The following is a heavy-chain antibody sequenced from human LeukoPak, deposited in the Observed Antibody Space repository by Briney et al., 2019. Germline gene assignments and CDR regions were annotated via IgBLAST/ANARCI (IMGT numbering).Heavy chain of an antibody. V-gene: IGHV3-23*01. Sequence: PGGSLRLSCAASGFTFSSYSMNWVRQAPGKGLEWVSAISGSGGSTYYADSVKGRFTISRDNSKNTLYLQMNSLRAEDTAVYYCAKDPGGYSYGPQLDYWGQGTLVTVSS. CDR1: GFTFSSYS. CDR2: ISGSGGST. CDR3: AKDPGGYSYGPQLDY. D-gene: IGHD5-18*01. J-gene: IGHJ4*02.